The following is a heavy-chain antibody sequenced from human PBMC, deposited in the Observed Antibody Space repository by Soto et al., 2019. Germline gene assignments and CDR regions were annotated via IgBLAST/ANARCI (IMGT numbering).Heavy chain of an antibody. D-gene: IGHD2-8*02. J-gene: IGHJ4*02. V-gene: IGHV1-2*02. CDR3: ARGDYGTGGYPFPYFDY. CDR1: GYSFTGYY. Sequence: HEHLVQSGAEVKRPGASLKVSCKASGYSFTGYYIHWVRQAPGQGLEWMGWINPDSGATNYEQNFQGRVTLTSNPSVSTASMDLTSLTSDDTAVYYCARGDYGTGGYPFPYFDYWGQGTLVIVSS. CDR2: INPDSGAT.